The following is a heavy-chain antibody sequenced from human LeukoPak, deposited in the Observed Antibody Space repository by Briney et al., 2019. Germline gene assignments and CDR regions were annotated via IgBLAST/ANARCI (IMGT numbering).Heavy chain of an antibody. CDR3: ARASYYGSGIGYYYMDV. J-gene: IGHJ6*03. CDR2: INHSGST. CDR1: GGSFSGYY. D-gene: IGHD3-10*01. V-gene: IGHV4-34*01. Sequence: SETLSLTCAVYGGSFSGYYWSWIRQPPGKGLEWIGEINHSGSTNYNPSLKSRVTISVDTSKNQFSLKLSSVTAADTAVYYCARASYYGSGIGYYYMDVWGKGTTVTVSS.